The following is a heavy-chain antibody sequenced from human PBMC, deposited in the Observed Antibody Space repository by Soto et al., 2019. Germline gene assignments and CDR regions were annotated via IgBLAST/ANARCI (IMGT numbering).Heavy chain of an antibody. CDR2: ISNDGSRE. Sequence: QVLLEESGGGVVQPGRSLRLSCVASGFLFSSYGMYWVRQAPGEGPEWVAVISNDGSREYYADSVKGRFTISRYSSKNTLYLQMNSLRAEYTAVYYCATDYDGSGTLRTFDYWGQGTLVTVSS. D-gene: IGHD3-10*01. CDR3: ATDYDGSGTLRTFDY. J-gene: IGHJ4*02. V-gene: IGHV3-30*03. CDR1: GFLFSSYG.